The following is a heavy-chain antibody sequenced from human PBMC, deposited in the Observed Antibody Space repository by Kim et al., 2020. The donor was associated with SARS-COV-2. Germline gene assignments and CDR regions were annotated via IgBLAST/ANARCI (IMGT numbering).Heavy chain of an antibody. V-gene: IGHV3-33*05. Sequence: GGSLRLSCAASGFTFSSYGMHWVRQAPGKGLEWVAVISYDGSNKYYADSVKGRFTISRDNSKNTLYVQMNSLRAEDTAVYYCARDRWFGEYLDYWGQGTLVTVSS. CDR3: ARDRWFGEYLDY. CDR1: GFTFSSYG. J-gene: IGHJ4*02. CDR2: ISYDGSNK. D-gene: IGHD3-10*01.